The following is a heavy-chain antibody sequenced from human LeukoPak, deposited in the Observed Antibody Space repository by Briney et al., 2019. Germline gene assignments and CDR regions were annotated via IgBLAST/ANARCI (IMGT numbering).Heavy chain of an antibody. D-gene: IGHD3-16*01. J-gene: IGHJ4*02. CDR3: ATQRGSYLWGTDFDY. Sequence: ASVKVSCKASGYTFTGYYMHWVRQAPGQGLEWMGWINPNSGDTKYAQKLQGRVTMTRDTSISTAYMELSRLRSDDTAVHYCATQRGSYLWGTDFDYWGQGTLVTVSS. CDR2: INPNSGDT. CDR1: GYTFTGYY. V-gene: IGHV1-2*02.